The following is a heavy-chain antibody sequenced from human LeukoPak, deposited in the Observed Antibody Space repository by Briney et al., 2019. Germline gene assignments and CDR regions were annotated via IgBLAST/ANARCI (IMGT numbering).Heavy chain of an antibody. J-gene: IGHJ4*02. CDR1: GFTFSSYA. V-gene: IGHV3-23*01. D-gene: IGHD2-2*01. CDR3: AKVPGIVVVPAATFDY. CDR2: ISGSGGST. Sequence: TGGSLRLSCAASGFTFSSYAMSWVRQAPGKGLEWVSAISGSGGSTYYADSVKGRFTISRDNSKNTLYLQMNSLRAEDTAVYYCAKVPGIVVVPAATFDYWGQGTLVTVSS.